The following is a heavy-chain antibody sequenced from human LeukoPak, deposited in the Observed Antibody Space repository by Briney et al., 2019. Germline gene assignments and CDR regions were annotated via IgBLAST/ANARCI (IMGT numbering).Heavy chain of an antibody. CDR2: INHSGST. J-gene: IGHJ6*02. D-gene: IGHD6-13*01. CDR3: AVAAGYYYYGMDV. V-gene: IGHV4-34*01. Sequence: SETLSLTCAVYGGSFSGYYWSWIRQPPGKGLEWIGEINHSGSTNYNPSLKSRVTISVDTPNNQFSLKLSSVTAADTAVYYCAVAAGYYYYGMDVWGQGTTVTVSS. CDR1: GGSFSGYY.